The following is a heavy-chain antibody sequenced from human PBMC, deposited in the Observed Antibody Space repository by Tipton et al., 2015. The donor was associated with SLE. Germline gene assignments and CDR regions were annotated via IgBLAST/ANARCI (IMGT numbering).Heavy chain of an antibody. CDR3: ARDHTIFGVAISLGAFDI. Sequence: TLSLTCSVSGASISTYYWGWIRQPPGKGLEWIGSIYHSGSTFYNPSLKSRASISVDTSKNQFSLKLSSVTAADTAVYYCARDHTIFGVAISLGAFDIWGQGTMVTVSS. CDR1: GASISTYY. D-gene: IGHD3-3*01. V-gene: IGHV4-38-2*02. CDR2: IYHSGST. J-gene: IGHJ3*02.